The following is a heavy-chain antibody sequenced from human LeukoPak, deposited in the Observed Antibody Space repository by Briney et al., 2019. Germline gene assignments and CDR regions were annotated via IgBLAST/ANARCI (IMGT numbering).Heavy chain of an antibody. V-gene: IGHV3-64*01. CDR1: GFSFSAYI. CDR3: TRRYGGHSGWAGYHDS. CDR2: IRSDGSST. D-gene: IGHD6-19*01. J-gene: IGHJ4*02. Sequence: GGSLRLSCVASGFSFSAYIMHWVRQAPGKGLEYVSAIRSDGSSTFYPNSVKGRFTISRDNSESTLYLQMGSLRAEDTAVYYCTRRYGGHSGWAGYHDSWGQGTLVTVSS.